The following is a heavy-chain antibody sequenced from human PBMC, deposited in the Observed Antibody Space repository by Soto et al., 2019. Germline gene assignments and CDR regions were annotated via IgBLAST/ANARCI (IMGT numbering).Heavy chain of an antibody. D-gene: IGHD3-10*01. J-gene: IGHJ6*02. CDR2: ISYDGSNK. CDR1: GLTFSSYG. V-gene: IGHV3-30*18. Sequence: GGSLRLSCAASGLTFSSYGMHWVRQAPGKGLEGVAVISYDGSNKYYADSVKGRFTISRDNSKNTLYLQMNSLRAEDTAVYYCAKDRITMVRGVIIYYYYGMDVWGQGTTVTVSS. CDR3: AKDRITMVRGVIIYYYYGMDV.